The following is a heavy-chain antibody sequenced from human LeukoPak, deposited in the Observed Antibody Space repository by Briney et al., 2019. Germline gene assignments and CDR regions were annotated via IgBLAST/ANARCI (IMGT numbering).Heavy chain of an antibody. Sequence: GGSLRLSCAASGFTFSNAWMTWVRQAPGKGLEWVGRIYRNADGGTTDYAAPVKGRFTISRDDSKNTLYLQMNSLKTEDTAVYYCTTDSYCSTTTCYASSNYYYGLDAWGQGTSVTVS. CDR1: GFTFSNAW. CDR3: TTDSYCSTTTCYASSNYYYGLDA. V-gene: IGHV3-15*05. J-gene: IGHJ6*02. CDR2: IYRNADGGTT. D-gene: IGHD2-2*01.